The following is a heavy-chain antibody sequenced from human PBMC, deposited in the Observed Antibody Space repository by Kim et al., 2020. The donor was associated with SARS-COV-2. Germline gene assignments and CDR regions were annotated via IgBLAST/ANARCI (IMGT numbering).Heavy chain of an antibody. Sequence: GGSLRLSCAASGFTFSSYSMNWVRQAPGKGLEWVSSISSSSSYIYYADSVKGRFTISRDNAKNSLYLQMNSLRAEDTAVYYCARERGQWLASVGMDVWGQGTTVTVSS. D-gene: IGHD6-19*01. CDR3: ARERGQWLASVGMDV. CDR1: GFTFSSYS. V-gene: IGHV3-21*01. CDR2: ISSSSSYI. J-gene: IGHJ6*02.